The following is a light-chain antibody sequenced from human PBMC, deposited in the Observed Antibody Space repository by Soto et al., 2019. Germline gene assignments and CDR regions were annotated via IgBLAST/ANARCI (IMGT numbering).Light chain of an antibody. CDR1: QSVDSSN. J-gene: IGKJ2*01. Sequence: ENVLTQSPGTLSLSPGERATLSCRASQSVDSSNLAWYQQKPGQAPRLLIYGTSSRATGIPDRFSGSGSGADFVLTIDRLEAEDFAVYYCQHYGSSIYAFGQGTKLEIK. CDR3: QHYGSSIYA. V-gene: IGKV3-20*01. CDR2: GTS.